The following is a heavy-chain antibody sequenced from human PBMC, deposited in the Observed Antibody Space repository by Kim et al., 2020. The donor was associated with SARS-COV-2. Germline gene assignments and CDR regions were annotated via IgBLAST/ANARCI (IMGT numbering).Heavy chain of an antibody. J-gene: IGHJ6*02. CDR2: TYYRSKWYN. CDR1: GDSVSSNSAA. D-gene: IGHD5-12*01. Sequence: SQTLSLTCAISGDSVSSNSAAWNWIRQSPSRGLEWLGRTYYRSKWYNDYAVSVKSRITINPDTSKNQFSLQLNSVTPEDTAVYYCAREGGYALYYYYYGMDVWGQGTTVTVSS. CDR3: AREGGYALYYYYYGMDV. V-gene: IGHV6-1*01.